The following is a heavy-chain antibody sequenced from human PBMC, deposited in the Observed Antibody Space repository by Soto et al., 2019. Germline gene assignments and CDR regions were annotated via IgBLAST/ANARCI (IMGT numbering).Heavy chain of an antibody. J-gene: IGHJ4*02. CDR2: IYWDDDK. CDR3: AHRYVILTGYSLGYFDY. D-gene: IGHD3-9*01. CDR1: GFSLSTSGVG. V-gene: IGHV2-5*02. Sequence: SGPTLVNPTQTLTLTCTFSGFSLSTSGVGVGWIRQPPGKALEWLALIYWDDDKRYSPSLKSRLTITKDTSKNQVVLTMTNMDPVDTATYYCAHRYVILTGYSLGYFDYWGQGTLVTVPQ.